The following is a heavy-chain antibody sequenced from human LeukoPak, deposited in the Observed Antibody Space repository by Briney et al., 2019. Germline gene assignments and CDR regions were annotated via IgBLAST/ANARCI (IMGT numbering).Heavy chain of an antibody. Sequence: ASVKVSCKASGYTFTGYYMHWVRQAPGHGLEWMGWINANSGGTNYAQKFQGRVTMTRDTSISTAHMELNRLRSDDTAVYYCAARYCSGGSCRDPFDYWGQGTLVTVSS. CDR1: GYTFTGYY. V-gene: IGHV1-2*02. CDR3: AARYCSGGSCRDPFDY. D-gene: IGHD2-15*01. J-gene: IGHJ4*02. CDR2: INANSGGT.